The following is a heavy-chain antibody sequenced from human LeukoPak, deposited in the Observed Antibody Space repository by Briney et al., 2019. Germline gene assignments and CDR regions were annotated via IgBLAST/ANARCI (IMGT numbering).Heavy chain of an antibody. CDR3: AKDANRNYHHIDV. J-gene: IGHJ6*03. CDR1: GFTFSSYW. D-gene: IGHD3-16*01. V-gene: IGHV3-7*01. CDR2: IKQDGSEK. Sequence: GGSLRLSCAASGFTFSSYWMSWVRQAPGKGLEWVANIKQDGSEKYYVDSVRGRFTISRDNAKNSLYLQMNSLRAEDTAVYYCAKDANRNYHHIDVWGKGTTVTVSS.